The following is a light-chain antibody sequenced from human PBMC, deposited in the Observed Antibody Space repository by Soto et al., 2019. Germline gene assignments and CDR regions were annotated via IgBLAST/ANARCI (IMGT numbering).Light chain of an antibody. J-gene: IGKJ1*01. CDR2: DAS. V-gene: IGKV3-20*01. Sequence: EIVLTQSPGTLSLSPGERATLSCRASQSVSSYLAWYQQKHGQXPRXXIYDASNRATGIPARFSGSGSGTDFTITIRRLEPEDVEVYYCQQYGSSPRTFGQGTKVDI. CDR3: QQYGSSPRT. CDR1: QSVSSY.